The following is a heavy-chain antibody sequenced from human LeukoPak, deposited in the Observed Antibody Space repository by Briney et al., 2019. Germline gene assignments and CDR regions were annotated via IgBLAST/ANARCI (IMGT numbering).Heavy chain of an antibody. D-gene: IGHD6-13*01. V-gene: IGHV1-69*05. CDR2: IIPIFGTA. CDR1: GGTFSSYA. Sequence: SVKVSCKASGGTFSSYAISWVRQAPGQGLEWMGRIIPIFGTANYAQKFQGRVTITTDESTSTAYMELSSLRSEDTAVYYCARGLAAAGVWFDPWGQGTLDTVSS. J-gene: IGHJ5*02. CDR3: ARGLAAAGVWFDP.